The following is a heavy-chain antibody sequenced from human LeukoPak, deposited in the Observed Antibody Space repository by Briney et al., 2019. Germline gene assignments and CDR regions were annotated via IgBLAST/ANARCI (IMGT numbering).Heavy chain of an antibody. CDR2: ISGSDGST. J-gene: IGHJ4*02. D-gene: IGHD6-19*01. V-gene: IGHV3-23*01. CDR1: GFTFSTYG. Sequence: GGSLRLSCAASGFTFSTYGMSCVRQAPGKGREWASGISGSDGSTYYADSVKGRFTISRDDSKNTLYLQMNSLRAEDTAVYYCAKTYSSGWLGDFDCWGQGTLVTVSS. CDR3: AKTYSSGWLGDFDC.